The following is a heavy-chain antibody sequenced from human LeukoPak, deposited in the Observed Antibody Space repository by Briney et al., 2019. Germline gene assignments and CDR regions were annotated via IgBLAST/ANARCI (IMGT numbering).Heavy chain of an antibody. CDR3: TTGDDYGDYGFNY. CDR2: IKSKTDGGTT. D-gene: IGHD4-17*01. Sequence: GGSLRLSCVASGFTFSNAWMSWVRQAPGKGLEWVGRIKSKTDGGTTDYAAPVKGRFTISRDDSKNTLYLQMNSLKTEDTAVYYCTTGDDYGDYGFNYWGQGTLVTVSS. V-gene: IGHV3-15*01. J-gene: IGHJ4*02. CDR1: GFTFSNAW.